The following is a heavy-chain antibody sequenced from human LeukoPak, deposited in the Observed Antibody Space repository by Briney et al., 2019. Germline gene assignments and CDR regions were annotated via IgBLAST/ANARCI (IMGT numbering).Heavy chain of an antibody. CDR3: ARRESGTMMDV. Sequence: PSETLSLTCTVSGGSITRSNYYWVWIRQPPGKGLEWIGTIYYSGNAYYNPSLKSRLTISVDPSNNQFFLRLSSVTATDTAVYYCARRESGTMMDVWGKGTMVTVSS. J-gene: IGHJ6*04. V-gene: IGHV4-39*01. CDR2: IYYSGNA. D-gene: IGHD3-10*01. CDR1: GGSITRSNYY.